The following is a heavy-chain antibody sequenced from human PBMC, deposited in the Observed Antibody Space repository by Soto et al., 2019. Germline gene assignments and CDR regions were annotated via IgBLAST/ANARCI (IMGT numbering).Heavy chain of an antibody. CDR3: TTDSTQTFCDGGPCYSVLTKIHDS. Sequence: GGSLRLSCAASGFTFNNGWMSWVRQAPGKGLEWVGRIKSKAAGGTTDYSAPVQGRFTISRDDSKNTVHLQMNSLKTEDTAVYYCTTDSTQTFCDGGPCYSVLTKIHDSWGQGTLVTVSS. V-gene: IGHV3-15*01. CDR2: IKSKAAGGTT. D-gene: IGHD2-15*01. CDR1: GFTFNNGW. J-gene: IGHJ4*02.